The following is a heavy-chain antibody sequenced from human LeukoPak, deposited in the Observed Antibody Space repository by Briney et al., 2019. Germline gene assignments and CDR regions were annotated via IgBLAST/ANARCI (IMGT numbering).Heavy chain of an antibody. D-gene: IGHD5-12*01. CDR1: GFTFDDYA. CDR3: AKDISGGYDFDY. CDR2: ISGEGGST. J-gene: IGHJ4*02. Sequence: QPGGSLRLSCAASGFTFDDYAMHWVRQAPGKGLEWVSLISGEGGSTYYADSVKGRFTISRDNSKNSLYLQMNSLRTEDTALYYCAKDISGGYDFDYWGQGTLVTVSS. V-gene: IGHV3-43*02.